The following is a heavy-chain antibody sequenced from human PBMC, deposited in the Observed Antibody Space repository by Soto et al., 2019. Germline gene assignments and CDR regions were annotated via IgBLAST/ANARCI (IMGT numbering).Heavy chain of an antibody. CDR1: GGSISSGGYS. Sequence: QLQLQESGSGLVRPSQTLSLPCAVSGGSISSGGYSWNWIRQPPGKGMEWIGYIYHSGSTLYNPSLKSLVTISVAKSNLQSSLKPTSATAAATAVYYCARDQREGNWFDPWGQGTLVTVAS. V-gene: IGHV4-30-2*01. J-gene: IGHJ5*02. CDR3: ARDQREGNWFDP. CDR2: IYHSGST.